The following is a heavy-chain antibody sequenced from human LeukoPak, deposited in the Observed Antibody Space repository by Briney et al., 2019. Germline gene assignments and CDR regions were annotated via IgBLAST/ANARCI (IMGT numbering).Heavy chain of an antibody. J-gene: IGHJ4*02. D-gene: IGHD4-17*01. CDR3: TTGGLRLYGDYASFY. CDR2: IKSKTDGGTT. CDR1: GFTFSNAW. V-gene: IGHV3-15*01. Sequence: TPGGSLRLSCAASGFTFSNAWMSWVRQAPGKGLEWVAHIKSKTDGGTTDYAAPVKGRFTISRDDSKNTLYLQMNSLKTDDTAVYYCTTGGLRLYGDYASFYWGQGTLVTVSS.